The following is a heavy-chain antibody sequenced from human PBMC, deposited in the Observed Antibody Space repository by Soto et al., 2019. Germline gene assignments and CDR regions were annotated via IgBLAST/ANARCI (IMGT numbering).Heavy chain of an antibody. J-gene: IGHJ4*02. V-gene: IGHV3-7*05. D-gene: IGHD3-10*01. CDR3: ARDGPNYYGSGSYYKIPFVY. Sequence: GESLRLSCEASGFTFSSDWMSCVRQAPVKGLEWVANIKQDGSEKYYVDSVKGRFTISRDNAKNSQYLQMNSLRAEDTAVYYCARDGPNYYGSGSYYKIPFVYWGQGTLVTVSS. CDR1: GFTFSSDW. CDR2: IKQDGSEK.